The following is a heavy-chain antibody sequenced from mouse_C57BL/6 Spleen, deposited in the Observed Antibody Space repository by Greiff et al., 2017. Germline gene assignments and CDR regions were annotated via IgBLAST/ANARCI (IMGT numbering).Heavy chain of an antibody. Sequence: QVTLKVSGPGLLQPSQTLSLTCSFSGFSLSTSGMGVGWIRQPSGKGLEWLAHIWWDDDKYYNPALKRRLTISKDTSKNPVFLKIATVDTADTATYYCARIAPYYSNCFADWGQGTLVTVSA. J-gene: IGHJ3*01. D-gene: IGHD2-5*01. CDR1: GFSLSTSGMG. CDR2: IWWDDDK. V-gene: IGHV8-8*01. CDR3: ARIAPYYSNCFAD.